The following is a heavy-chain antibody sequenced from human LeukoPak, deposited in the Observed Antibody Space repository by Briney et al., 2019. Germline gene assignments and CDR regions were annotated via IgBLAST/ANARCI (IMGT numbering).Heavy chain of an antibody. D-gene: IGHD3-16*01. V-gene: IGHV3-11*01. CDR1: GFTFGDSY. Sequence: GGSLRLSCSASGFTFGDSYMSWIRQVPGKGLEWISYISSSGGTIYYADSVKGRFTISRDNAKNSLYLQMNSLRAEDTAVYYCAKEGGDWGEGYFDYWGQGTLVTVSS. CDR2: ISSSGGTI. J-gene: IGHJ4*02. CDR3: AKEGGDWGEGYFDY.